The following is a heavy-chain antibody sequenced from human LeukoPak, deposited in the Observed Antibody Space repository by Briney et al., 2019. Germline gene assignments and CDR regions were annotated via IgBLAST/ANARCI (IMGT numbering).Heavy chain of an antibody. J-gene: IGHJ4*02. Sequence: GGSLRLSCAASGFTFSSYNMHWVRQAPGKGLEWVAVISDDETNKFYADSVKGRFTISRDSSLNTLYLQMDSLRAEDTAVYYCARGPDFMGDAPDYWGQGTLVTVSS. D-gene: IGHD3-16*01. V-gene: IGHV3-30-3*01. CDR3: ARGPDFMGDAPDY. CDR1: GFTFSSYN. CDR2: ISDDETNK.